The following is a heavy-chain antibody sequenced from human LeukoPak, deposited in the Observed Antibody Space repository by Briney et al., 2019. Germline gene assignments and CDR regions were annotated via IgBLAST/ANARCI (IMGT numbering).Heavy chain of an antibody. CDR1: LGSSSGYM. J-gene: IGHJ4*02. D-gene: IGHD2-15*01. CDR2: INHSGST. CDR3: ARGRYCSGGSCYEG. Sequence: SETPSHTCAHYLGSSSGYMWSWIRQPPQEGRGWIGEINHSGSTNYNPSLKSRVTISVDTSKNQFSLKLSSVTAADTAVYYCARGRYCSGGSCYEGWGQGTLVTVSS. V-gene: IGHV4-34*01.